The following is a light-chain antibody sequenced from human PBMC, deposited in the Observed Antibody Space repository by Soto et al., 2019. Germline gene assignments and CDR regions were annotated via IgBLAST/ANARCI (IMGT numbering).Light chain of an antibody. Sequence: DIQMTQSPSTLSAAIGDRVTITCRASQSISSWLAWYQQKPGNAPKLLIYKASSLESGVPSRFSGSGSGTEFTLTISSLQPDDFATYYCQQYNSYSLTFGGGTKVEIK. CDR3: QQYNSYSLT. CDR1: QSISSW. J-gene: IGKJ4*01. CDR2: KAS. V-gene: IGKV1-5*03.